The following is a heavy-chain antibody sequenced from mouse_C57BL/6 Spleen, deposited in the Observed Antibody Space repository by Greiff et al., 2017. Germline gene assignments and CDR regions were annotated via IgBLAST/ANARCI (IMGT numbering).Heavy chain of an antibody. V-gene: IGHV1-82*01. D-gene: IGHD2-12*01. J-gene: IGHJ4*01. Sequence: VQLQQSGPELVKPGASVKISCKASGYAFSSYWMNWVKQRPGKGLEWIGRIYPGDGDTNYNGKFKGKAKLTADKSSSTAYMQLSSLTSEDSSFYFCARNYMDAMDYWGQGTSVTVSS. CDR1: GYAFSSYW. CDR2: IYPGDGDT. CDR3: ARNYMDAMDY.